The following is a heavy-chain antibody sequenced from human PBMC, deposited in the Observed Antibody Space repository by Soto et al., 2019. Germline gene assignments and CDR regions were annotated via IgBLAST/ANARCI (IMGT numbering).Heavy chain of an antibody. Sequence: ASVKVSCKASGYTFTGYYMHWVRQAPGQGLEWMGWINPNSGGTNYAQKFQGWVTMTRDTSINTAYMELSRLRSDDTAVYYCARGRYSSSWYLDYWGQGTLVTVSS. J-gene: IGHJ4*02. D-gene: IGHD6-13*01. CDR3: ARGRYSSSWYLDY. CDR1: GYTFTGYY. CDR2: INPNSGGT. V-gene: IGHV1-2*04.